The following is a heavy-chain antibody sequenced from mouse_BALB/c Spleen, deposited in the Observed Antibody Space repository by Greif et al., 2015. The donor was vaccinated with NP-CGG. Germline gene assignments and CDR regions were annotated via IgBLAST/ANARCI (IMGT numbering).Heavy chain of an antibody. V-gene: IGHV7-3*02. CDR1: GFTFTDYY. CDR2: IRNKPKGYTT. D-gene: IGHD2-1*01. CDR3: ARDINDDGICWCFDV. J-gene: IGHJ1*01. Sequence: EVQLVESGGGLVQPGGSLRLSCATSGFTFTDYYMSWVRQPPGKALEWLGFIRNKPKGYTTEYSASVKGRFTISRDNSQSILYLQVNGLGAGDSGAYYCARDINDDGICWCFDVGGAGSTVTVSS.